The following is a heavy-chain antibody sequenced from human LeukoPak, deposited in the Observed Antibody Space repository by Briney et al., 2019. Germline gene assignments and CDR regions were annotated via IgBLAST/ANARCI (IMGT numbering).Heavy chain of an antibody. D-gene: IGHD3-22*01. CDR2: ISGSGGST. CDR3: ARDVLYYDSSGYYHHDY. J-gene: IGHJ4*02. V-gene: IGHV3-23*01. CDR1: GFTFSSYA. Sequence: QPGGSLRLSCAASGFTFSSYAMSWVRQAPGKGLEWVSAISGSGGSTYYADSVKGRFTISRDNVKNSLYLQMNSLRAEDTAVYYCARDVLYYDSSGYYHHDYWGQGTLVTVSS.